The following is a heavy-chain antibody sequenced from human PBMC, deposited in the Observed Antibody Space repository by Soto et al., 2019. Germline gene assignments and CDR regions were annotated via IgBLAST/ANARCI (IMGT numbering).Heavy chain of an antibody. D-gene: IGHD3-22*01. CDR2: IVVGSGNT. CDR1: GFTFTSSS. CDR3: AAEYYYDRHSEWAPFDP. V-gene: IGHV1-58*01. Sequence: SLKVSCTASGFTFTSSSVQCVRQSLLQLIEWIGWIVVGSGNTNYAQKFQERVTITRGMSTSTAYMELSSLRSEDTAVYYCAAEYYYDRHSEWAPFDPWGQGTLVTVSS. J-gene: IGHJ5*02.